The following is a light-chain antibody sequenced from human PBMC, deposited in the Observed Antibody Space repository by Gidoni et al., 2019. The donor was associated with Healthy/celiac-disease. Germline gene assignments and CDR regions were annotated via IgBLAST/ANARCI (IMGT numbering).Light chain of an antibody. V-gene: IGKV1-39*01. CDR2: AAS. CDR1: QSISSY. Sequence: DIQTTQSPSSLSASVGDRVTITCRASQSISSYLNWYQQKPGKAPKLLIYAASSLQGRVPSKFSGSRSGTDFTITISSLQPEDFAAYYYQQNYSTPLTFGGGTKVEIK. J-gene: IGKJ4*01. CDR3: QQNYSTPLT.